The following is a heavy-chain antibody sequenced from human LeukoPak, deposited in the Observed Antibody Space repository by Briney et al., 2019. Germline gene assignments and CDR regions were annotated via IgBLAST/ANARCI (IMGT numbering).Heavy chain of an antibody. D-gene: IGHD3-22*01. Sequence: SETLSLTCAVYGGSFSGYYWSWIRQPPGKGLEWIGEINHSGSTNYNPSLKSRVTISVDSSKHHFSLKLSSVPPADPAVYYCARRVPGDYYDSSGYLDYWGQGTLVTVSS. CDR3: ARRVPGDYYDSSGYLDY. CDR2: INHSGST. CDR1: GGSFSGYY. J-gene: IGHJ4*02. V-gene: IGHV4-34*01.